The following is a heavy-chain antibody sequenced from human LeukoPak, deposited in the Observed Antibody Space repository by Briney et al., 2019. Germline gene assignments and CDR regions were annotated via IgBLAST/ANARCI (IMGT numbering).Heavy chain of an antibody. CDR2: IYHSGST. CDR1: GGSISSSNW. J-gene: IGHJ6*02. Sequence: SETLSLTCAVSGGSISSSNWWSWVRQPPGKGLEWIGEIYHSGSTNYNPSLKSRATISVDKSKNQFSLKLSSVTAADTAVYYCARYGGYSYGSSYYGMDVWGQGTTVTVSS. V-gene: IGHV4-4*02. CDR3: ARYGGYSYGSSYYGMDV. D-gene: IGHD5-18*01.